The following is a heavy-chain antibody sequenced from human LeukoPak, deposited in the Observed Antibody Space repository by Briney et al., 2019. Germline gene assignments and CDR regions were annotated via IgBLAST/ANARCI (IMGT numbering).Heavy chain of an antibody. CDR3: ARGTKPFDY. CDR1: GDSFSSNSAA. D-gene: IGHD1-1*01. Sequence: SQTLSLTCAVSGDSFSSNSAAWNWHRQSPARGLEWLGRTYYRSKWYNDYAVSVKSRITINPDTSKNQFSLQLNSVTPEDTAVYYCARGTKPFDYWGQGTLVTVSS. CDR2: TYYRSKWYN. V-gene: IGHV6-1*01. J-gene: IGHJ4*02.